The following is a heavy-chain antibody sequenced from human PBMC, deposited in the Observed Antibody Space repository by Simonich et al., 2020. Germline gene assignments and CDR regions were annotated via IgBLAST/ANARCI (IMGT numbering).Heavy chain of an antibody. CDR2: ISGSGGSK. J-gene: IGHJ3*01. D-gene: IGHD3-22*01. Sequence: GGGLVQPGGSLRLSCAASGFTFSSYAMSWVRQAPGKGLEWVSAISGSGGSKYYADSVKGRFTIPRDNSKNTLYLQMNSLRAEDTAVYYCAKDLGERITMIVVVIDAFDLWGQGTMVTVSS. V-gene: IGHV3-23*01. CDR3: AKDLGERITMIVVVIDAFDL. CDR1: GFTFSSYA.